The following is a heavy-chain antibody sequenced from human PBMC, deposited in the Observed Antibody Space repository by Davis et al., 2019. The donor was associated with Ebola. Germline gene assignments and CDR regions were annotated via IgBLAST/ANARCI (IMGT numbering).Heavy chain of an antibody. CDR1: GGSISSGGYY. Sequence: SETLSLTCTVSGGSISSGGYYWSWIRQHPGKGLEWIGYIYYSGSTYYNPSLKSRVTISLDTSKNQFSLKLSSVTAADTAVYYCARQKWPYCTNGVCYGGWFDPWGQGTLVTVSS. D-gene: IGHD2-8*01. CDR2: IYYSGST. CDR3: ARQKWPYCTNGVCYGGWFDP. V-gene: IGHV4-31*03. J-gene: IGHJ5*02.